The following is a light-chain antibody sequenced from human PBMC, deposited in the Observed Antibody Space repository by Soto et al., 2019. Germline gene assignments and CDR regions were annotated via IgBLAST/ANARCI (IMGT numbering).Light chain of an antibody. CDR1: QSISSY. CDR2: AAS. J-gene: IGKJ2*01. Sequence: DIQMTQSPSSLSASVGDRVTITCRASQSISSYLNWYQQKPGKAPKLLIYAASSLHSGVPSRFGGSGSGTDFSLNISRLQPEDLAFYEQHQRYGTPPYAFGQGTKLEIK. CDR3: HQRYGTPPYA. V-gene: IGKV1-39*01.